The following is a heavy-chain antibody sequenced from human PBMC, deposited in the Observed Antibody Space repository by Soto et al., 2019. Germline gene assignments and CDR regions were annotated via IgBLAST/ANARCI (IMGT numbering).Heavy chain of an antibody. V-gene: IGHV4-59*12. CDR3: VRGISARLEGYTWFDR. CDR1: GVSMRSYY. CDR2: IYYTGLT. J-gene: IGHJ5*02. Sequence: QEQLQESGPGLVKSSETLSLTCNVSGVSMRSYYWTWIRQSPRKGLEWIGYIYYTGLTNYNPSLENPVTISVDTPKNQFSLKLSSMTAMDTPLYYCVRGISARLEGYTWFDRWGHGILVTGSS. D-gene: IGHD6-6*01.